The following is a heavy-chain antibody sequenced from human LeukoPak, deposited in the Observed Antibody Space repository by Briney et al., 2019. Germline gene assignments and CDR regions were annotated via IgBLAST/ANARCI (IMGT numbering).Heavy chain of an antibody. CDR3: ATDLAV. J-gene: IGHJ4*02. Sequence: PGGSLRLSCAASGFTFSSYGMHWVRQAPGKGLEWVAVISYDGSNKYYADSVKGRFTISRDNSKNTLYLQMNSLRAEDTAVYYCATDLAVWGQGTLVTVSS. D-gene: IGHD6-19*01. CDR1: GFTFSSYG. V-gene: IGHV3-30*03. CDR2: ISYDGSNK.